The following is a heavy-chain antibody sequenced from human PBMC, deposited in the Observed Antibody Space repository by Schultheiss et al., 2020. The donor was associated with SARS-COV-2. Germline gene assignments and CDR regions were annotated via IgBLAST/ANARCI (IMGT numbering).Heavy chain of an antibody. Sequence: SQTLSLTCSVSGGPISGYYWSWIRQPAGKGLEWIGRIYTSGSTNYNPSLKSRVTISVDTSKNQFSLKLSSVTAADTAVYYCAREETEYGMDVWGQGTTVTVSS. CDR2: IYTSGST. CDR1: GGPISGYY. V-gene: IGHV4-4*07. J-gene: IGHJ6*02. CDR3: AREETEYGMDV.